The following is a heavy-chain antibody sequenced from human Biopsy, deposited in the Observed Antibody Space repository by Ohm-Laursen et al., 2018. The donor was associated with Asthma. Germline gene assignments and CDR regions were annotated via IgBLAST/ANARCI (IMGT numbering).Heavy chain of an antibody. CDR1: GYTFNSVA. Sequence: ASVKVSCKASGYTFNSVAVMWVRQAHGQGLEWMGWINTNSGTPTYVQGFSGRFVFSLDPSVTTAYLQIDSLRSEDTGVYYCTRAGPTFVADYWGQGTLVTVSS. CDR3: TRAGPTFVADY. D-gene: IGHD5-12*01. CDR2: INTNSGTP. J-gene: IGHJ4*01. V-gene: IGHV7-4-1*01.